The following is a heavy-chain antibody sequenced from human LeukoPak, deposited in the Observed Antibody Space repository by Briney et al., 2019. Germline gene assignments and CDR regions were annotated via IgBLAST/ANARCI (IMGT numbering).Heavy chain of an antibody. Sequence: SVKVSCKASGGTFSSYAISWVRQAPGQGLEWMRRIIPILGIANYAQKFQGRVTITADKSTSTAYMELSSLRSEDTAVYYCARGYYYGSGSYPDYWGQGTLVTVSS. CDR1: GGTFSSYA. V-gene: IGHV1-69*04. CDR2: IIPILGIA. D-gene: IGHD3-10*01. J-gene: IGHJ4*02. CDR3: ARGYYYGSGSYPDY.